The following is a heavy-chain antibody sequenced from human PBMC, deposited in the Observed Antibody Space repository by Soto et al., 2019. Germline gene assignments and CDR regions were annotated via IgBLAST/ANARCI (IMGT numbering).Heavy chain of an antibody. CDR2: IIPILGIA. V-gene: IGHV1-69*02. J-gene: IGHJ6*02. D-gene: IGHD2-2*03. Sequence: SVKVSCKASGGTFSSYTISWVRQAPGQGLEWMGRIIPILGIANYAQKFQGRVTITADKSTSTAYMELSSLRSEDTAVYYCARDEDLDIVVVPAAKNYYYYGMDVWG. CDR3: ARDEDLDIVVVPAAKNYYYYGMDV. CDR1: GGTFSSYT.